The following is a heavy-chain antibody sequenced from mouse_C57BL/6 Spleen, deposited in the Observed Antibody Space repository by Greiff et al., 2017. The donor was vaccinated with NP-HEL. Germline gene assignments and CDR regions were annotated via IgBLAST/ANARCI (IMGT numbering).Heavy chain of an antibody. CDR3: AMDYDGAWFAY. CDR1: GYTFTSYW. V-gene: IGHV1-74*01. J-gene: IGHJ3*01. CDR2: IHPSDSDT. D-gene: IGHD2-4*01. Sequence: QVQLQQPGAELVKPGASVKVSCKASGYTFTSYWMHWVKQRPGQGLEWIGRIHPSDSDTNYNQKFKGKATLTADKSSSTAYMQLSSLTSEDSAVYYCAMDYDGAWFAYWGQGTLVTVSA.